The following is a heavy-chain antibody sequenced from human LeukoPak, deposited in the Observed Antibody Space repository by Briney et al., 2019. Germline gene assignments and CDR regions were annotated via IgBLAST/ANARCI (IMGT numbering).Heavy chain of an antibody. CDR2: ISWDGGST. CDR3: ASLAAAGTGDAFDI. V-gene: IGHV3-43D*03. D-gene: IGHD6-13*01. Sequence: GGSLRLSCAASGFTFDDYAMLGLRHAPEKALEGVSLISWDGGSTYYAHSVKGRFTIPRDNSQNSLYLQMNSLRAEDTALYYCASLAAAGTGDAFDIWGQGTMVTVSS. J-gene: IGHJ3*02. CDR1: GFTFDDYA.